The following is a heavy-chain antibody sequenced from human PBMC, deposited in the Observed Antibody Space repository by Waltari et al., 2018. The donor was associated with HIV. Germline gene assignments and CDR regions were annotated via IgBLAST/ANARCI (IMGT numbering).Heavy chain of an antibody. CDR3: ASLGGYDSSGYYPINGMDV. V-gene: IGHV4-4*02. J-gene: IGHJ6*02. CDR1: GGSISSSNW. Sequence: QVQLQESGPGLVKPSGTLSLTCAVSGGSISSSNWWSWVRQPPGQGLEWIGEIYHSGSTNYNPSLKSRVTISVDKSKNQFSLKLSSVTAADTAVYYCASLGGYDSSGYYPINGMDVWGQGTTVTVSS. CDR2: IYHSGST. D-gene: IGHD3-22*01.